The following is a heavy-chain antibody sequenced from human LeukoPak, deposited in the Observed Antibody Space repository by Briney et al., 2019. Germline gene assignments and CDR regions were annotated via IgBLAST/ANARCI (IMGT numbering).Heavy chain of an antibody. Sequence: PGGSLRLSCAVSGFTVSSSYMSWVRQAPGKGLEWVSVIYSGDRTNYADSVKGRFTISRDNSKNTLYLQMNSLRAEDTAVYYCARQRGDCYDYWGQGTLVTVSS. CDR2: IYSGDRT. V-gene: IGHV3-66*04. J-gene: IGHJ4*02. D-gene: IGHD2-21*01. CDR1: GFTVSSSY. CDR3: ARQRGDCYDY.